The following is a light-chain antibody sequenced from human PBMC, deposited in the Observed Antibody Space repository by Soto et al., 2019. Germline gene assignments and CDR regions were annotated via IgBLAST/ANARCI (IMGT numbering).Light chain of an antibody. J-gene: IGKJ1*01. CDR3: QQYNSYPWT. CDR2: KAS. V-gene: IGKV1-5*03. Sequence: DIQMTQSPSTLSASVGDRVTITCRASQSFSSWLAWYQQKPGKAPKLLIYKASSLESGVPSRFSGSGSGTEFNLTISSLQPEDSATYYCQQYNSYPWTFGQGTKVEIK. CDR1: QSFSSW.